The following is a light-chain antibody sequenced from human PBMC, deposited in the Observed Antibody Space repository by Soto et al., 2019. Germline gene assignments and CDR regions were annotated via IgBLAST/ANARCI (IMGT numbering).Light chain of an antibody. V-gene: IGKV3-20*01. J-gene: IGKJ2*01. CDR1: QSIFNNY. CDR2: GAS. Sequence: EIVLTQSPGTLSLSPRERATLSCRASQSIFNNYLAWYQQKPGQAPRLLVYGASFRATGIPDRFSGSGPGTDFTLTISRLEPEDFAVYYCQQYGGSPFTFGQGTRLEIK. CDR3: QQYGGSPFT.